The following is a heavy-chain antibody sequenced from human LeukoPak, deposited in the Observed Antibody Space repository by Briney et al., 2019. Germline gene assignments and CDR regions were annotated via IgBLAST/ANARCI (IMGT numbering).Heavy chain of an antibody. CDR3: ARGLEDRISIFGVVKFYYFDF. D-gene: IGHD3-3*01. J-gene: IGHJ4*02. Sequence: SETLSLTCTVSGGSISSYYWSWIRQPAGKGLEWIGRIYTSGSTNYNPSLKSRVTMSVDTSKNQFSLKLSSVTAADTAVYYCARGLEDRISIFGVVKFYYFDFWGQGTLVTVSS. CDR2: IYTSGST. CDR1: GGSISSYY. V-gene: IGHV4-4*07.